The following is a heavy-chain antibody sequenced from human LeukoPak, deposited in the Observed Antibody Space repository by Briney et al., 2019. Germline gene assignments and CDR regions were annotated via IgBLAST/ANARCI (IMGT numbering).Heavy chain of an antibody. Sequence: GGSLRLSCAASGFTFSSYSMNWVRQAPGKGLEWVSSISSSSSYIYYADSVKGRFTISRDNAKNSLYLQMNSLRAEDTAVYYCAREGIAARPYYFDYWGQGTLVTVSS. CDR3: AREGIAARPYYFDY. D-gene: IGHD6-6*01. CDR1: GFTFSSYS. V-gene: IGHV3-21*01. CDR2: ISSSSSYI. J-gene: IGHJ4*02.